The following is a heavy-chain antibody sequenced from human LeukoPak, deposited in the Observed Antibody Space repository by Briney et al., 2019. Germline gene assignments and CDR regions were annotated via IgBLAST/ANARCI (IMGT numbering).Heavy chain of an antibody. D-gene: IGHD5-18*01. CDR2: INWNGDTT. CDR3: ARVLDGYSLNAAGGDY. Sequence: PGGSLRLSCAASGFTFDDYGMNWVRQAPGKGLEWVSGINWNGDTTGYADSVKGRFTISRDNAKNSLYLQMNSLRAEDTAVYYCARVLDGYSLNAAGGDYWGQGTLVTVSS. V-gene: IGHV3-20*04. CDR1: GFTFDDYG. J-gene: IGHJ4*02.